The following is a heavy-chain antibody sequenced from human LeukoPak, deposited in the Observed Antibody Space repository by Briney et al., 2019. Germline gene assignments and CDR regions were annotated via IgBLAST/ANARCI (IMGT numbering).Heavy chain of an antibody. J-gene: IGHJ4*02. CDR3: STVEHF. Sequence: GGSLRLSCSASGLTLSGYWMHWVRQIPGKGLVRVSRIDSDGSGTSYADSVKGRFTISRDDVKNMLYLQMNSLRVEDTGLYYCSTVEHFWGQGNLVTVSS. CDR1: GLTLSGYW. D-gene: IGHD1/OR15-1a*01. V-gene: IGHV3-74*01. CDR2: IDSDGSGT.